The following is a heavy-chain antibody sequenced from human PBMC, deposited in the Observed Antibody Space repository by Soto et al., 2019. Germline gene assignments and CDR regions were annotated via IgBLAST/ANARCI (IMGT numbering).Heavy chain of an antibody. Sequence: SETLSLTCTVSGGSISSGGYYWSWIRQHPGKGLEWIGYIYYSGSTYYNPSLKSRVTISVDTSKNQFSLKLSSVTAADTAVYYCARDLPGGGQQLGRFGWFDPWGQGTLVTVSS. V-gene: IGHV4-31*03. CDR1: GGSISSGGYY. J-gene: IGHJ5*02. D-gene: IGHD6-13*01. CDR3: ARDLPGGGQQLGRFGWFDP. CDR2: IYYSGST.